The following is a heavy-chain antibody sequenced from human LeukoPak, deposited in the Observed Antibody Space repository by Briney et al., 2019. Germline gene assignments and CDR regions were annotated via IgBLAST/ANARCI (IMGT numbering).Heavy chain of an antibody. CDR3: VRSANQGGVWV. D-gene: IGHD3-16*01. CDR1: GYSFTSYW. V-gene: IGHV5-51*01. J-gene: IGHJ4*02. Sequence: GESLEISCKGSGYSFTSYWIGWVRQMPGKGLEWMGIIYPGDSDTRYSPSFQGQVTISADRSISTAYLQRSSLKASDTAMYYCVRSANQGGVWVWGQGTLVTVSS. CDR2: IYPGDSDT.